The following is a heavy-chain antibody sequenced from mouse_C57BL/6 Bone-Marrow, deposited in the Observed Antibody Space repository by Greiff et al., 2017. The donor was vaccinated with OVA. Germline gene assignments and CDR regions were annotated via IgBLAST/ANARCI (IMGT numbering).Heavy chain of an antibody. CDR1: GYTFTSYW. Sequence: QVQLQQPGAELVKPGASVKLSCKASGYTFTSYWMQWVKQRPGQGLEWIGEIDPSDSYTNYNQKFKGKATLTVDTSSSTAYMQLSSLTSEDSAVYYCARLNYWYFDVWGTGTTVTVSS. V-gene: IGHV1-50*01. J-gene: IGHJ1*03. CDR3: ARLNYWYFDV. CDR2: IDPSDSYT.